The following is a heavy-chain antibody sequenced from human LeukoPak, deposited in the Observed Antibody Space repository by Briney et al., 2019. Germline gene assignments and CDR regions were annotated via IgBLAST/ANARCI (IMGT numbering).Heavy chain of an antibody. V-gene: IGHV5-51*01. Sequence: GESLKISCKGSGYSFTSYWIGWVRQMPGKGLEWMGIIYPGDSDTTYSPSFQGQVTISVDKSISTAYLQWSSLRSEDTAVYYCARHDILTGYWEEETFSGTYFDYWGQGTLVTVSS. D-gene: IGHD3-9*01. CDR3: ARHDILTGYWEEETFSGTYFDY. CDR1: GYSFTSYW. J-gene: IGHJ4*02. CDR2: IYPGDSDT.